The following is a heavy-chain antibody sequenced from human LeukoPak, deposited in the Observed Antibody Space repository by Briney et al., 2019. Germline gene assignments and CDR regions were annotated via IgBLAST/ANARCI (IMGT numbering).Heavy chain of an antibody. CDR3: AKAPSRAGNGWYQIDY. D-gene: IGHD6-19*01. V-gene: IGHV3-23*01. CDR1: GFTFSSYA. J-gene: IGHJ4*02. Sequence: PGGSLRLSCAASGFTFSSYAMTWVRQAPGKGLEWVSGISGSAGSTYYADSVKGRFTIPRDNSKNTLYLQVSSLRAEDTAVYYCAKAPSRAGNGWYQIDYWGQGTLVTVSS. CDR2: ISGSAGST.